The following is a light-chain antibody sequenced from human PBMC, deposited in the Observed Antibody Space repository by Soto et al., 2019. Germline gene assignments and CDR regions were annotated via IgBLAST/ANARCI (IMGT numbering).Light chain of an antibody. CDR1: QSISNNF. CDR2: GAS. J-gene: IGKJ1*01. Sequence: EIVLTQSPGTLSLSPGESAALSCRASQSISNNFLAWYQRKPGQAPRLLIYGASYRATDIPYRFSGSGSGTDFTLTITRLEPDDFPVYYCQQYGGSPPTFGQGTTVEVK. CDR3: QQYGGSPPT. V-gene: IGKV3-20*01.